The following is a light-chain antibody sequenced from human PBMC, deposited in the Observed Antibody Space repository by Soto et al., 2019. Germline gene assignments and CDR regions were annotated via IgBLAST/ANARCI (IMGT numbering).Light chain of an antibody. Sequence: DIQMTQSPSTLSASVGDRVTITCRASQSISSWLAWYQQKPGKAPKLLIYKASSLESGVPSRFSGSGSGTEFTLTISSLQPDDFATYSCQQYNSYEWTFGQGTKVEIK. V-gene: IGKV1-5*03. CDR1: QSISSW. CDR3: QQYNSYEWT. CDR2: KAS. J-gene: IGKJ1*01.